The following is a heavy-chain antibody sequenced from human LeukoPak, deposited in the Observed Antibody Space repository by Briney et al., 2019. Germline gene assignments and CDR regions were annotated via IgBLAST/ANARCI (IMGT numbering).Heavy chain of an antibody. D-gene: IGHD2-2*01. CDR2: IYYSGST. V-gene: IGHV4-61*01. CDR1: GGSVSSGSYY. CDR3: ARYCSSTSCYGRYYFDY. J-gene: IGHJ4*02. Sequence: SETLSLTCTVSGGSVSSGSYYWSWIRQPPGKGLEWIGYIYYSGSTYYNPSLKSRVTISVDTSKNQFSLKLSSVTAADTAVYYCARYCSSTSCYGRYYFDYWGQGTLVTVSS.